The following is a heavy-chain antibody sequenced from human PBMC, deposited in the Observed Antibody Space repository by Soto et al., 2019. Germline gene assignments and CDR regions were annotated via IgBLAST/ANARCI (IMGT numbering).Heavy chain of an antibody. CDR2: ISYDGSNK. Sequence: GSLRLSCAASGFTFSSYGMHWVRQAPGKGLEWVAVISYDGSNKYYADSVKGRFTISRDNSKNTLYLQMNSLRAEDTAVYYCAKVKVLWFGEQYGMDVWGQGTTVTVSS. V-gene: IGHV3-30*18. CDR3: AKVKVLWFGEQYGMDV. J-gene: IGHJ6*02. D-gene: IGHD3-10*01. CDR1: GFTFSSYG.